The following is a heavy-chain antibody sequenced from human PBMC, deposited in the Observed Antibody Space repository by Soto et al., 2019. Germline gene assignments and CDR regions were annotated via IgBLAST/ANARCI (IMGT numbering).Heavy chain of an antibody. D-gene: IGHD3-10*01. Sequence: GGSLRLSCAASGFTFSNAWMNWVRQAPGKGLEWVGRIKSKTDGGTTDYAAPVKGRFTISRDDSKNTLYLQMNSLKTEDTAVYYCTTDRNYYGSGSRWYYYYGMDVWGQGTTVTVSS. V-gene: IGHV3-15*07. CDR3: TTDRNYYGSGSRWYYYYGMDV. J-gene: IGHJ6*02. CDR1: GFTFSNAW. CDR2: IKSKTDGGTT.